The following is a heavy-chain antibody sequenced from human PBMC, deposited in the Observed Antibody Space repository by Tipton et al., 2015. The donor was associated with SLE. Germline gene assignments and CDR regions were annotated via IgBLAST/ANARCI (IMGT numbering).Heavy chain of an antibody. Sequence: TLSLTCAVYGGSFSGYYWSWIRQPPGKGLEWIGEINHSGSTNYNPSLKSRVTMSLDSSKNQFSLKLSSVTAADTAVYYCARVSQYYYDSSGYYPFWNYWGQGTLVTVSS. V-gene: IGHV4-34*01. CDR3: ARVSQYYYDSSGYYPFWNY. J-gene: IGHJ4*02. CDR2: INHSGST. D-gene: IGHD3-22*01. CDR1: GGSFSGYY.